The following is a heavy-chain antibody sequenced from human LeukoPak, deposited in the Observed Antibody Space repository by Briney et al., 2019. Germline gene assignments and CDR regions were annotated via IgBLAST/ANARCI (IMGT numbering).Heavy chain of an antibody. D-gene: IGHD6-6*01. V-gene: IGHV1-69*13. CDR1: GGTFSSYA. CDR3: ARDLGYSSSSEAPDFDY. J-gene: IGHJ4*02. CDR2: ITPIFGTA. Sequence: SVKVSCKASGGTFSSYAISWVRQAPGQGLEWMGGITPIFGTANYAQKFQGRVTITADESTSTAYMELSSLRSEDTAVYYCARDLGYSSSSEAPDFDYWGQGTLVTVSS.